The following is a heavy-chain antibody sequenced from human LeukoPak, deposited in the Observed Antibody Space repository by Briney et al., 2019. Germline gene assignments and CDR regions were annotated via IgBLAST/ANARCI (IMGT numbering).Heavy chain of an antibody. CDR2: ISTSSSYI. CDR3: ARGSSAATPSEYFQH. D-gene: IGHD3-10*01. Sequence: PGGSLRLSCAASGFTFLSYGMHWVRQAPGKGLEWFSSISTSSSYIYYADSVKGRLTISRDNAKNSLYLQMNSLRAEDTAVYFCARGSSAATPSEYFQHWGQGTLVTVSS. V-gene: IGHV3-21*01. J-gene: IGHJ1*01. CDR1: GFTFLSYG.